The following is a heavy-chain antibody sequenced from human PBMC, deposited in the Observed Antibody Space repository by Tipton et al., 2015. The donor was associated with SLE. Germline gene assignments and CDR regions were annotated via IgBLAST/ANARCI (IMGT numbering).Heavy chain of an antibody. CDR2: IYYSGST. D-gene: IGHD3-9*01. CDR1: GGSISSGGYY. V-gene: IGHV4-31*03. Sequence: TLSLTCTVSGGSISSGGYYWSWIRQHPGKGLEWIGYIYYSGSTYYNPSLKSRVTISVDTSKNQFSLKLSSVTAEDTAVYYCARAPAPSLRYFDWTMRGILHAFDIWGQGTMVSVSS. J-gene: IGHJ3*02. CDR3: ARAPAPSLRYFDWTMRGILHAFDI.